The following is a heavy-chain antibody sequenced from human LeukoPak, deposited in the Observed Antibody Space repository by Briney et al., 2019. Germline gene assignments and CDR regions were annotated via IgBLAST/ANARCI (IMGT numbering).Heavy chain of an antibody. CDR2: INPNSGGT. CDR1: GYTLTDYY. V-gene: IGHV1-2*02. CDR3: ARGGAALVSYQLLYSLFDY. D-gene: IGHD2-2*02. J-gene: IGHJ4*02. Sequence: GASVKVSCKASGYTLTDYYMHWVRQAPGQGLEWMGWINPNSGGTNYAQKFQGRVTRTRDTSISTAYMELSRLRSDDTAVYYCARGGAALVSYQLLYSLFDYWGQGTLVTVSS.